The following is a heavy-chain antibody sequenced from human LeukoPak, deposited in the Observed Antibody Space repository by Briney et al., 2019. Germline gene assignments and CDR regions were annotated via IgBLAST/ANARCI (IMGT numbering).Heavy chain of an antibody. Sequence: ASVKVSCKASGGTFSSYAISWVRQAPGQGLEWMGGIIPIFGTANYAQKFQGRVTITTDESTSTAYMELSSLRSEDTAVYYCAREVNDFWRETHYYYYYMDVWGKGTTVTVSS. CDR2: IIPIFGTA. CDR1: GGTFSSYA. V-gene: IGHV1-69*05. J-gene: IGHJ6*03. D-gene: IGHD3-3*01. CDR3: AREVNDFWRETHYYYYYMDV.